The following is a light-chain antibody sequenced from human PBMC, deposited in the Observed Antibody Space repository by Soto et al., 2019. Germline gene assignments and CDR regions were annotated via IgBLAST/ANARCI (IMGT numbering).Light chain of an antibody. Sequence: EIVLTQSPATLSVSPGDRATLSCRASQYIGSTIAWYQQKPGQAPRLLIYDASSRAAGIPDRFSGSGSGTDFTLTITRLEPEEFAVYHCQQYEGSPRTFGQGTKVDIK. CDR2: DAS. CDR3: QQYEGSPRT. CDR1: QYIGST. V-gene: IGKV3-20*01. J-gene: IGKJ1*01.